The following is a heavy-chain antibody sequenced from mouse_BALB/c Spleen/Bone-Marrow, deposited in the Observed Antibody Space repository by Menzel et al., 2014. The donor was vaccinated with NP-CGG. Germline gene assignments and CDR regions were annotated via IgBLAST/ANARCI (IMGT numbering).Heavy chain of an antibody. CDR3: ARSNDGYWDCDV. D-gene: IGHD2-12*01. CDR1: GYSFTNYY. J-gene: IGHJ1*01. V-gene: IGHV1S81*02. CDR2: INPSNGGT. Sequence: QVQLQQSGAELVKPGASVKLSCKASGYSFTNYYMYWVKRRPGQGLEWIGEINPSNGGTNFNEKFKNKATLTVDKSSSAAYMQLSSLTAEGSAVYCCARSNDGYWDCDVGGAGTTVTVSS.